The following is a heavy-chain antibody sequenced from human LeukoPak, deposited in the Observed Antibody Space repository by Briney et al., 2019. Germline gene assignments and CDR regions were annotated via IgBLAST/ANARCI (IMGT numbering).Heavy chain of an antibody. V-gene: IGHV3-74*01. CDR3: ARDLGGSNCY. CDR1: GFTLSSYW. CDR2: IKTDGTT. D-gene: IGHD2-15*01. Sequence: GGSLRLSCAASGFTLSSYWMYWVRHAPGKGLVWISRIKTDGTTSYADSVKGRFTISRDNAENTLYMQMNSLRVEDTALYYCARDLGGSNCYWGQGILVTVSS. J-gene: IGHJ4*02.